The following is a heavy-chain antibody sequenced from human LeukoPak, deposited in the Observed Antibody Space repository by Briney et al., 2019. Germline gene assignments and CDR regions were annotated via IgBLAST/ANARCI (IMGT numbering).Heavy chain of an antibody. J-gene: IGHJ4*02. CDR3: ARDLRDGYNRYYFDY. Sequence: SETLSLTCAVYGGSFSGYYWSWIRQPPGKGLEWIGEINHSGSTNYNPSLKSRVTISVDTSKNQFSLKLSSVTAADTAVYYCARDLRDGYNRYYFDYWGQGTLVTVSS. V-gene: IGHV4-34*01. D-gene: IGHD5-24*01. CDR1: GGSFSGYY. CDR2: INHSGST.